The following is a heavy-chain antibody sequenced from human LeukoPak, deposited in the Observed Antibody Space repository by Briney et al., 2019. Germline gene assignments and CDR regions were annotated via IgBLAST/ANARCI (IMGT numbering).Heavy chain of an antibody. J-gene: IGHJ4*02. D-gene: IGHD6-13*01. V-gene: IGHV6-1*01. CDR3: ARGRSWGESGFDY. CDR1: GDTVSNNSAA. CDR2: TYYRSKWYN. Sequence: SQTLSLTCAISGDTVSNNSAAWSWIRQSPSRGLEWLGRTYYRSKWYNDYAVSVKSRITINPDTSKNQFSLQLNSVTPEDTAVYYCARGRSWGESGFDYWGQGTLVTVSS.